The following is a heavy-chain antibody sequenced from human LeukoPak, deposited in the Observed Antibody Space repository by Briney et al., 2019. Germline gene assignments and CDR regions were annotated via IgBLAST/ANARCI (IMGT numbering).Heavy chain of an antibody. D-gene: IGHD1-26*01. V-gene: IGHV3-48*02. CDR3: ASSGSYRFDY. Sequence: GGSLRLSCAASGFTFSRYTMNWVRQAPGKGLEWVSHISTSGSAMYYADSVKGRFTISRDNAKDSLYLQLNSLRDEDTAVYYCASSGSYRFDYWGQGTLVTVSS. CDR2: ISTSGSAM. J-gene: IGHJ4*02. CDR1: GFTFSRYT.